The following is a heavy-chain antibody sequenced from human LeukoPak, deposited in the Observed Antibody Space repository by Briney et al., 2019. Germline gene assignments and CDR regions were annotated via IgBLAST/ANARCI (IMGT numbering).Heavy chain of an antibody. CDR2: IYYSGNT. CDR3: ARASPKGSSTLYYWGMDV. V-gene: IGHV4-30-4*01. J-gene: IGHJ6*02. D-gene: IGHD2-2*01. Sequence: ASETLSLTCTVSGGSISSGDYYWSWVRQPPGKGLEWIGYIYYSGNTYYNPSLKSRVIISVDTSKNQFSLNLSSVTAADTAVYYCARASPKGSSTLYYWGMDVWGQGTTVTVSS. CDR1: GGSISSGDYY.